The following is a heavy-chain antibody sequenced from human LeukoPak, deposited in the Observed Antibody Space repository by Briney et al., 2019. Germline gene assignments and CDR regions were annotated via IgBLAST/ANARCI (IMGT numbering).Heavy chain of an antibody. CDR1: GSSFSSYA. V-gene: IGHV3-30-3*01. CDR3: AGGGGWDIVAVETAGNDY. D-gene: IGHD2-15*01. Sequence: GGSLRLSCAASGSSFSSYAMHWVRQAPGKGLEWVTAISFDGTNKYYADSVKGRFTISRDNSKNTLYLQMNSLRAEDTAVYYCAGGGGWDIVAVETAGNDYWGQGTLVTVSS. CDR2: ISFDGTNK. J-gene: IGHJ4*02.